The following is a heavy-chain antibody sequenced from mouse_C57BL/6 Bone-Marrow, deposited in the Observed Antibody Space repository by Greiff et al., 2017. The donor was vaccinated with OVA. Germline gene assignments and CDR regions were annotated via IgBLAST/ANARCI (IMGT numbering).Heavy chain of an antibody. CDR1: GYTFTSYT. CDR3: SREDGNWFAY. Sequence: VKLMESGAELARPGASVKMSCKASGYTFTSYTMPWVKQRPGQGLEWIGYINHSSGYPKYNQKFKDKAKLTADKSSSTAYMQMSSRTSEYSAVYCWSREDGNWFAYWGQGTLVTVSA. CDR2: INHSSGYP. D-gene: IGHD2-1*01. V-gene: IGHV1-4*01. J-gene: IGHJ3*01.